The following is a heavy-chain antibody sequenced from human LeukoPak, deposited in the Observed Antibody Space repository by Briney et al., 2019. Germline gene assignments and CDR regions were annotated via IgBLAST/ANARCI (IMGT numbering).Heavy chain of an antibody. CDR3: ARERYSEYSSSCWFDP. D-gene: IGHD6-6*01. J-gene: IGHJ5*02. Sequence: TPSETLSLTCAVSGYSISSGYYWGWSRQPPGKGLEWIGSIYHSGSTYYNPSLKSRVTISVDTSKNQFSLKLSSVTAADTAVYYCARERYSEYSSSCWFDPWGQGTLATVSS. CDR2: IYHSGST. V-gene: IGHV4-38-2*02. CDR1: GYSISSGYY.